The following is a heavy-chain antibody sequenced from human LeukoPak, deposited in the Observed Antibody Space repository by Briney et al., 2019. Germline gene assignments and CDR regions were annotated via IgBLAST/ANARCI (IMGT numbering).Heavy chain of an antibody. J-gene: IGHJ6*02. CDR1: GFTFDDYA. D-gene: IGHD6-13*01. CDR2: ISWNSGSI. Sequence: GGSLRPSCAASGFTFDDYAMHWVRQAPGKGLEWVSGISWNSGSIGYADSVKGRFTISRDNAKNSLYLQMNSLRAEDTALYYCAKDSSSWYYYGMDVWGQGTTVTVSS. V-gene: IGHV3-9*01. CDR3: AKDSSSWYYYGMDV.